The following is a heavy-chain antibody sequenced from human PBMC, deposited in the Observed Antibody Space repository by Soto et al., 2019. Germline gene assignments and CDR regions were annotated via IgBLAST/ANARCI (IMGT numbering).Heavy chain of an antibody. CDR3: AHSEGSAMSPNWFDP. J-gene: IGHJ5*02. CDR2: IYWDDDK. CDR1: GFSLSTSGVG. Sequence: QITLKESGPTLVKPTQTLTLTCTFSGFSLSTSGVGVGWIRQPPRKALEWLALIYWDDDKRYSPSLKSRLTTTKDTSKNQVVLPMTNMDPVDTATYYCAHSEGSAMSPNWFDPWGQGTLVTGSS. V-gene: IGHV2-5*02. D-gene: IGHD2-2*01.